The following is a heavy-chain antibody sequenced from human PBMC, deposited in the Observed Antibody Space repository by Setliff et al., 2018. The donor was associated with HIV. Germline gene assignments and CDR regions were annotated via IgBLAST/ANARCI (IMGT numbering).Heavy chain of an antibody. V-gene: IGHV4-34*01. Sequence: KASETLSLTCAVYGGSLSGYYWSWIRQPPGKGLEWIGEINHSGSTNYNPSLKSRVTISVDTSKNQFSLNLSSVTAADTAVYYCARHGAFYYYYYMDVWGKGTTVTVSS. CDR3: ARHGAFYYYYYMDV. CDR2: INHSGST. J-gene: IGHJ6*03. CDR1: GGSLSGYY.